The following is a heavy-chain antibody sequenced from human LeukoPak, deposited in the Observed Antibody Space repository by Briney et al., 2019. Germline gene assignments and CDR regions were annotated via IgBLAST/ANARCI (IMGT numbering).Heavy chain of an antibody. J-gene: IGHJ4*02. CDR2: INSDGSST. CDR1: GFTFSSYW. V-gene: IGHV3-74*01. D-gene: IGHD3-16*01. CDR3: ARGWGFTSGGY. Sequence: GGSLRLSCAASGFTFSSYWMHWVRQAPGKGLVWVSGINSDGSSTRYADSVKGRFTISRDNAKNTLYLQMNSLRAEDTVVYYCARGWGFTSGGYWGQGTLVTVSS.